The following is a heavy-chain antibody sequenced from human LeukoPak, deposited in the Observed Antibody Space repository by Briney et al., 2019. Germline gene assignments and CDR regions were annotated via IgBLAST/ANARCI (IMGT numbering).Heavy chain of an antibody. J-gene: IGHJ1*01. CDR3: TTIARRALYFQH. D-gene: IGHD1-14*01. Sequence: KPGGSLRLSCAASGFTFSSAWMSWVRQAPGKGLEWVGRIKSKTDGGTTDYAAPVKGRFTISRDDSKNTLYLQMNSLKTEDTAVYYCTTIARRALYFQHWGQGTLVTVSS. CDR2: IKSKTDGGTT. V-gene: IGHV3-15*01. CDR1: GFTFSSAW.